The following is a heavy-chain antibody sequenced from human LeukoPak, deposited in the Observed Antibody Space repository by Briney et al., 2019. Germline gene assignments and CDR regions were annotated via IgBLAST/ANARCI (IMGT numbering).Heavy chain of an antibody. V-gene: IGHV4-61*02. D-gene: IGHD3-22*01. Sequence: SQTLSLTCTVSGVSVSSGSYYWSWIRQPAGKGLEWIGRIYISWSTNYNSSLRGRVTMSIDTSKNQFSLTLTSVTAADTAVYYCARLVDTPVIRGYYFDPWGQGTLVTVSS. CDR2: IYISWST. J-gene: IGHJ5*02. CDR1: GVSVSSGSYY. CDR3: ARLVDTPVIRGYYFDP.